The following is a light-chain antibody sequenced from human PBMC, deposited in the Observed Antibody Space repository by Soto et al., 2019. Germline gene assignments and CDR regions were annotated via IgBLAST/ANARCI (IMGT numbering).Light chain of an antibody. Sequence: DIVMTQSPDSLAVSLGERATINCKSSQSLLYSSNNKNYLAWYQQKPGQPPKLLISWASTRESGVPDRFSGRGSGTDFTLTISSLQAEDVAVYYCQQYYGSPPRTFGQGTKVEIK. CDR2: WAS. V-gene: IGKV4-1*01. J-gene: IGKJ1*01. CDR3: QQYYGSPPRT. CDR1: QSLLYSSNNKNY.